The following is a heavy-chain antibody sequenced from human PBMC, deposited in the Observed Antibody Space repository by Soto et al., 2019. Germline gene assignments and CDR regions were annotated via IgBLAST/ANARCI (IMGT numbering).Heavy chain of an antibody. CDR1: GGSISSGGYS. V-gene: IGHV4-31*03. Sequence: SETLSLTCTVSGGSISSGGYSWTWIRQHPGKGLEWIGYIYYSGSTYYKPSLKSRVTISVDTSKNQLSLKPSSVTAADTAVYYCAENPVVVVAATDYYYYYGMDVWGQGTTVT. J-gene: IGHJ6*02. CDR3: AENPVVVVAATDYYYYYGMDV. CDR2: IYYSGST. D-gene: IGHD2-15*01.